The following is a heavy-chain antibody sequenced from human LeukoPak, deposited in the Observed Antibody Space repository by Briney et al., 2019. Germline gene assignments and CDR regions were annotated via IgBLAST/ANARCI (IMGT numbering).Heavy chain of an antibody. J-gene: IGHJ6*03. CDR3: ARTTEGGYIGYFYYYYMDV. V-gene: IGHV1-8*01. D-gene: IGHD5-18*01. CDR2: MNPNSGNT. Sequence: ASMKVSCKASGYTFTSYDINWVRQATGQGLEWMGWMNPNSGNTGYAQKFQGRVTMTRNTSISTAYMELSSLRSEDTAVYYCARTTEGGYIGYFYYYYMDVWGKGTTVTISS. CDR1: GYTFTSYD.